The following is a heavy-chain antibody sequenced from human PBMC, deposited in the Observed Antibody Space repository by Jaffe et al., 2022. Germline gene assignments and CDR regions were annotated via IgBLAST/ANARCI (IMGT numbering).Heavy chain of an antibody. CDR1: GFTFSSYW. D-gene: IGHD3-3*01. CDR3: ARRYYDFWSGPTYYFDY. CDR2: IKQDGSEK. V-gene: IGHV3-7*01. Sequence: EVQLVESGGGLVQPGGSLRLSCAASGFTFSSYWMSWVRQAPGKGLEWVANIKQDGSEKYYVDSVKGRFTISRDNAKNSLYLQMNSLRAEDTAVYYCARRYYDFWSGPTYYFDYWGQGTLVTVSS. J-gene: IGHJ4*02.